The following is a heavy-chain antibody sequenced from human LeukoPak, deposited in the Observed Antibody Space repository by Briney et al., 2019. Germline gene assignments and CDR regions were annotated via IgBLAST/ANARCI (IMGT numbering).Heavy chain of an antibody. V-gene: IGHV3-48*03. CDR3: AKDLLRATGNGGYYMDV. Sequence: GGSLRLSCAASGFTFSSYEMNWVRQAPGKGLEWVSYISSSGSTIYYADSVKGRFTISRDNSKNTLYLQMNSLRTDDTAVYYCAKDLLRATGNGGYYMDVWGKGTTVTVSS. CDR1: GFTFSSYE. J-gene: IGHJ6*03. D-gene: IGHD5-12*01. CDR2: ISSSGSTI.